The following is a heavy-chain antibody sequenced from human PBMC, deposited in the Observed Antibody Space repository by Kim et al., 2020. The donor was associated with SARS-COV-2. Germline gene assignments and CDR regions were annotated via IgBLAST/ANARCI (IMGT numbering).Heavy chain of an antibody. CDR2: IIPILGIA. J-gene: IGHJ6*02. CDR1: GGTFSSYA. D-gene: IGHD3-3*01. V-gene: IGHV1-69*04. CDR3: AREEKYDFWSGPTPDNYYYYYGMDV. Sequence: SVKVSCKASGGTFSSYAISWVRQAPGQGLEWMGRIIPILGIANYAQKFQGRVTITADKSTSTAYMELSSLRSEDTAVYYCAREEKYDFWSGPTPDNYYYYYGMDVWGQGTTVTVSS.